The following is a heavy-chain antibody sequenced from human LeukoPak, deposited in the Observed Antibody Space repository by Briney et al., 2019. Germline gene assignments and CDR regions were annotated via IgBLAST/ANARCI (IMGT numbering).Heavy chain of an antibody. CDR2: TYYRSKWYN. D-gene: IGHD3-10*01. CDR1: GDSVSSNSAA. J-gene: IGHJ6*02. CDR3: ARLPMVRGVIYYGMDV. V-gene: IGHV6-1*01. Sequence: SQTLSLTCAISGDSVSSNSAAWNWIRQSPSRGLEWLGRTYYRSKWYNDYAVSVKSRITINPDTSKNQFSLQLNSVTPEDTAVYYCARLPMVRGVIYYGMDVWGQGTTVTVSS.